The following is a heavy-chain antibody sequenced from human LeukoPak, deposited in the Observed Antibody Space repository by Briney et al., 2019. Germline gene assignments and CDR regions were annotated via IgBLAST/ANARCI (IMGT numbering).Heavy chain of an antibody. CDR1: GGSISSYY. CDR3: ARDCRSYYDSSGYYVFDY. V-gene: IGHV4-4*07. CDR2: IYTSGST. D-gene: IGHD3-22*01. J-gene: IGHJ4*02. Sequence: SETLSLTCTVSGGSISSYYWSWIRQPAGKGLEWIGRIYTSGSTNYNPSLKSRVTMSVDTSKNQFSLKLSSVTAADTAVYYCARDCRSYYDSSGYYVFDYWGQGTLVTVSS.